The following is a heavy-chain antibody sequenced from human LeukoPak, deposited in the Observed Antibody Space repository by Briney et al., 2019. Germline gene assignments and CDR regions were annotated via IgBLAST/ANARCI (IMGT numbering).Heavy chain of an antibody. CDR1: GFTFSNNW. CDR2: FTSRSRNI. V-gene: IGHV3-21*01. D-gene: IGHD1-26*01. Sequence: GGSLRLSCAASGFTFSNNWMTWVRQAPGKRLEWVSSFTSRSRNIYYADSVKGRFTISRDDAEKSLYLQMDSLRAEDTAVYYCARDCRWEPTDPPLHNWFDHWGQGTLVTVSS. J-gene: IGHJ5*02. CDR3: ARDCRWEPTDPPLHNWFDH.